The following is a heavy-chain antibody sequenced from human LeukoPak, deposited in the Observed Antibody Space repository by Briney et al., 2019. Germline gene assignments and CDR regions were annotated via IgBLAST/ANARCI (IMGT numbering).Heavy chain of an antibody. D-gene: IGHD7-27*01. CDR1: GGSISSYY. CDR2: ISYSGST. V-gene: IGHV4-59*01. CDR3: ARDLRLGIDAFDI. J-gene: IGHJ3*02. Sequence: SETLSLTCTVSGGSISSYYWSWIRQPPGKGLEWIGYISYSGSTNYNPSLKSRVTISADTSKNQFSLKLTSVTAADTAVYYCARDLRLGIDAFDIWGQGTMVTVSS.